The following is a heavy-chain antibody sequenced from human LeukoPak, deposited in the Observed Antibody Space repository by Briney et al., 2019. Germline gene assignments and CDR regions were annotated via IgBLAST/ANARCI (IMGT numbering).Heavy chain of an antibody. D-gene: IGHD2-15*01. CDR3: ARDVYSGGTYYLDN. CDR1: GFTFSSCG. J-gene: IGHJ4*02. Sequence: GGSLRLSCAASGFTFSSCGMHWVRQDPGKGLEWVAFIRYDGSNKYYADSVKGRFTISRDNSKNTLYLQMNRLRAEDTTVDYGARDVYSGGTYYLDNWGQGTLVTAPS. V-gene: IGHV3-30*02. CDR2: IRYDGSNK.